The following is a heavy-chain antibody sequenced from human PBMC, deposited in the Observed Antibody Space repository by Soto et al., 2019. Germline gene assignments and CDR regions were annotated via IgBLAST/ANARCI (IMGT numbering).Heavy chain of an antibody. CDR2: ISSSSSYI. CDR1: GFTFSSYS. J-gene: IGHJ4*02. D-gene: IGHD6-19*01. CDR3: ARDVRGSGGAFDY. V-gene: IGHV3-21*01. Sequence: GWSLRLSCAASGFTFSSYSMNLVRQAPGKGLEWVSSISSSSSYIYYADSVKGRFTISRDNAKNSLYLQMNSLRAEDTAVYYCARDVRGSGGAFDYWGEGTLVTVSS.